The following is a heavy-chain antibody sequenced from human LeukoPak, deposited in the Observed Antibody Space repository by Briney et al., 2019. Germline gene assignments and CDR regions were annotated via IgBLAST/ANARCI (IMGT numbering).Heavy chain of an antibody. CDR1: GGTFSSYA. Sequence: SVKVSCKASGGTFSSYAISWVRQAPGQGLEWMGGIIPIFGTANYAQRFQGRVTITADESTSTAYMELSSLRSEDTAVYYCARTDLDCSSTSCYTSGSRWPYYYYYMDVWGKGTTVTVSS. CDR3: ARTDLDCSSTSCYTSGSRWPYYYYYMDV. CDR2: IIPIFGTA. J-gene: IGHJ6*03. D-gene: IGHD2-2*02. V-gene: IGHV1-69*01.